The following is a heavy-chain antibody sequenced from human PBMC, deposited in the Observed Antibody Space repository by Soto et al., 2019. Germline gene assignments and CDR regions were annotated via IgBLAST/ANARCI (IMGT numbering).Heavy chain of an antibody. CDR1: GFTFSSYA. CDR3: AKNVLGYSGSNYPPAVD. J-gene: IGHJ4*02. V-gene: IGHV3-23*01. CDR2: ISGSGGTT. D-gene: IGHD1-26*01. Sequence: EVQLLESGGGLVQPGESLRLSCAASGFTFSSYAMSWVRQAPGKGLEWVSGISGSGGTTNHADSVKGRFTISRDNSKNTLYLQMNSLRAEDTALYYCAKNVLGYSGSNYPPAVDWGQGTLVTVSS.